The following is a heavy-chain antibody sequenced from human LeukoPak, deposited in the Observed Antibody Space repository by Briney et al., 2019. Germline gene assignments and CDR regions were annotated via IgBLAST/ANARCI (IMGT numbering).Heavy chain of an antibody. CDR1: GYSISSGYY. V-gene: IGHV4-38-2*01. CDR2: IYHSGST. CDR3: ARDSYCGGDCAARAVDY. J-gene: IGHJ4*02. Sequence: SETLSLTCAVSGYSISSGYYWGWIRQPPGKGLEWIGSIYHSGSTYYNPSLKSRVTISVDTSKNQSSLKLSSVTAADTAVYYCARDSYCGGDCAARAVDYWGQGTLVTVSS. D-gene: IGHD2-21*02.